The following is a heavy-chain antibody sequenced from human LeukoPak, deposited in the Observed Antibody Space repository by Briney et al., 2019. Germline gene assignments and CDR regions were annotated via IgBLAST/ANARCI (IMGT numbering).Heavy chain of an antibody. CDR1: GGSISSGDYY. J-gene: IGHJ2*01. CDR2: IYYSGSA. V-gene: IGHV4-30-4*01. Sequence: SQTLSLTCTVSGGSISSGDYYWSWIRQPPGKGLEWIGYIYYSGSAYYNPSLKSRVTISVDTSKNQFSLKLSSVTPAHTAVYYCARYLAAGYFDLWARGTLVTVSS. CDR3: ARYLAAGYFDL. D-gene: IGHD6-25*01.